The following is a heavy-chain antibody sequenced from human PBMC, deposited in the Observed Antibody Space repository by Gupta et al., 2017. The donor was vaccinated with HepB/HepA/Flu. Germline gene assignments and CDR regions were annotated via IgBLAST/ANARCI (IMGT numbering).Heavy chain of an antibody. D-gene: IGHD7-27*01. CDR1: GFIFSKDA. CDR2: ISGNSDTT. CDR3: VNDPNWEWGA. Sequence: EVQLLESGGGLVQSGGSLRRSCVASGFIFSKDAMTWVRQAPGKGLEWVSIISGNSDTTHYADSVKGRFTISRDNSKNTVYLQMDSLRAEDTALYYCVNDPNWEWGAWGQGTLVTVSS. V-gene: IGHV3-23*01. J-gene: IGHJ5*02.